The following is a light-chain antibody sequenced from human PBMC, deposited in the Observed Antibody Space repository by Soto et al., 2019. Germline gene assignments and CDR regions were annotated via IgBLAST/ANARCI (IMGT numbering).Light chain of an antibody. CDR3: EQYKNCPPLT. CDR1: QSVGSA. CDR2: AAS. J-gene: IGKJ4*01. V-gene: IGKV3-15*01. Sequence: EIVMTQSPATLFVSPGEKATVSFRASQSVGSAVAWYQHKPGQAPRLLIVAASIRATGVPGRFSGGGSGTEFTLTISSLQSEDFAVYYCEQYKNCPPLTFGGGTTVEIK.